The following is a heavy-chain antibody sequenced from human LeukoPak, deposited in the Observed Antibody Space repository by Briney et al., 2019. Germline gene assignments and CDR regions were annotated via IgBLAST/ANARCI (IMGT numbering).Heavy chain of an antibody. V-gene: IGHV5-51*01. J-gene: IGHJ4*02. Sequence: GESLKISCKGSGYSFTSYWIGWVRQMPGKGLEWMGIIYPGDSDTRYSPSFQGQATISADKSISTAYLQWSSLKASDTAMYYCARRPPGSYGWYYFDYWGQGTLVTVSS. CDR3: ARRPPGSYGWYYFDY. D-gene: IGHD1-26*01. CDR1: GYSFTSYW. CDR2: IYPGDSDT.